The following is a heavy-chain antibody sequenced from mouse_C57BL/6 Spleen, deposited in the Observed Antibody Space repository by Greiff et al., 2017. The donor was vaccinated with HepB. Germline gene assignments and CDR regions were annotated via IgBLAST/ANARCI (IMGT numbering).Heavy chain of an antibody. CDR1: GYAFSSYW. CDR2: IYPGDGDT. D-gene: IGHD4-1*01. J-gene: IGHJ1*03. V-gene: IGHV1-80*01. Sequence: QVQLQQSGAELVKPGASVKISCKASGYAFSSYWMNWVKQRPGKGLEWIGQIYPGDGDTNYNGKFKGKATLTADKSSSTAYMQLSSLTSEDSAVYFCARSKLTGNWYFDVWGTGTTVTVSS. CDR3: ARSKLTGNWYFDV.